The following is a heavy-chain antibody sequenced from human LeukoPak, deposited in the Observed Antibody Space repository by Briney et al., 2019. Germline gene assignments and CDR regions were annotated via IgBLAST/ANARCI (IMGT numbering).Heavy chain of an antibody. CDR1: GFTFSSYE. J-gene: IGHJ6*03. D-gene: IGHD4-23*01. CDR3: AKDGGTYYYYYYMDV. Sequence: PGGSLRLSCAASGFTFSSYEMNWVRQAPGKGLDWVSYISTSGSTIYYADSVKGRFTISRDNSKNTLYLQMNSLRAEDTAVYYCAKDGGTYYYYYYMDVWGKGTTVTISS. V-gene: IGHV3-48*03. CDR2: ISTSGSTI.